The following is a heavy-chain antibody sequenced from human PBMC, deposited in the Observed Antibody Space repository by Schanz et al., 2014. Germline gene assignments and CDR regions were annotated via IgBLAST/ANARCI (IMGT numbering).Heavy chain of an antibody. CDR2: IYYTGHT. CDR3: ARRLRGFDY. J-gene: IGHJ4*02. CDR1: GGSISTYY. D-gene: IGHD4-17*01. V-gene: IGHV4-59*08. Sequence: QVQLQESGPGLVKPSETLSLTCTVSGGSISTYYWSWIRQPPGKGLEWIGYIYYTGHTYYNPSLKGRVAISVDTPNNPSSPKFFFVPAADTAVYYCARRLRGFDYWGQGTLVTVSS.